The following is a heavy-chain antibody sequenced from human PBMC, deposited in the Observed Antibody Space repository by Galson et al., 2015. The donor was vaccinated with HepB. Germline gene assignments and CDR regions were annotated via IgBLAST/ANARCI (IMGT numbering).Heavy chain of an antibody. Sequence: SLRLSCAASGFTFSSYAMHWVRQAPGKGLEWVAVISYDGSNKYYADSVKGRFTISRDNSKNTLYLQMNSLRAEDTAVYYCARLPAATTLDYWGQGTLVTVSS. CDR2: ISYDGSNK. D-gene: IGHD2-2*01. J-gene: IGHJ4*02. CDR1: GFTFSSYA. CDR3: ARLPAATTLDY. V-gene: IGHV3-30*04.